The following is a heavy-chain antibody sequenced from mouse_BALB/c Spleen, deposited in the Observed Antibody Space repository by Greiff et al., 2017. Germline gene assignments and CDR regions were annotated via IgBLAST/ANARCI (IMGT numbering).Heavy chain of an antibody. Sequence: VQLVESGPDLVAPSQSLSITCTVSGFSLTSYGVHWVRQPPGKGLEWLVVIWSDGSTTYNSALKSRLSISKDNSKSQVFLKMNSLQTDDTAMYYCARLGYYGNYDYAMDYWGQGTSVTVSS. CDR3: ARLGYYGNYDYAMDY. CDR1: GFSLTSYG. V-gene: IGHV2-6-2*01. J-gene: IGHJ4*01. CDR2: IWSDGST. D-gene: IGHD2-1*01.